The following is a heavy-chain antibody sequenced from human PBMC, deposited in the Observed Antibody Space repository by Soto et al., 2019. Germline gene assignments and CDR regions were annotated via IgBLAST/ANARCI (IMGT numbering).Heavy chain of an antibody. D-gene: IGHD1-26*01. CDR1: GFTFSSYG. CDR2: IWDDGSNK. J-gene: IGHJ4*02. V-gene: IGHV3-33*01. Sequence: PGGSLRLSCAASGFTFSSYGIHWVRQAPGKGLEWVAVIWDDGSNKYYADSVKGRFTISRDNSKNTLYLQMNSLRAEDTAVYYCARLLKSGKYYFDYWGQGTLVTVSS. CDR3: ARLLKSGKYYFDY.